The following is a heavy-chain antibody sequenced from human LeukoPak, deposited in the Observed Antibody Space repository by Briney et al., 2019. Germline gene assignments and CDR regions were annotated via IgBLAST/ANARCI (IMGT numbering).Heavy chain of an antibody. CDR3: ARDSRGYSYGSY. CDR1: GYTFTGYY. Sequence: VASVKVSCKASGYTFTGYYMHWARQAPGQGLEWMGWINPNSGGTNYARKFQGRVTMTRDTSISTAYMELSRLRSDDTAVYYCARDSRGYSYGSYWGQGTLVTVSS. CDR2: INPNSGGT. V-gene: IGHV1-2*02. J-gene: IGHJ4*02. D-gene: IGHD5-18*01.